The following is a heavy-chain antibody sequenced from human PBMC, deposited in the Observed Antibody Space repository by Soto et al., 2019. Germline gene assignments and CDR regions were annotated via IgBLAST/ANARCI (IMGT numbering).Heavy chain of an antibody. CDR3: SRSLAIDFDS. CDR2: IRRIAYGAST. J-gene: IGHJ4*02. Sequence: GGSLRLSCSASGFNFAAYTMSWVRLTPGKGLEWVGVIRRIAYGASTDYAASVKGRFTISRDESRKIVYLQMSRLKIEDTAVYYCSRSLAIDFDSWGQGTLVTVSS. V-gene: IGHV3-49*04. CDR1: GFNFAAYT.